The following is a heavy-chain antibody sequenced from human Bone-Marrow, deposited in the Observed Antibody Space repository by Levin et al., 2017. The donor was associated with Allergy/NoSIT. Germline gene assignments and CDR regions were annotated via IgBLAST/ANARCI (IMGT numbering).Heavy chain of an antibody. J-gene: IGHJ4*02. D-gene: IGHD3-10*01. Sequence: GGSLRLSCAASGFTFNTYAMSWVRQAPGKGLEWVSAISAPGGTTYYADPVKGRFTVSRDNYENTLSLQMNSPRAEDTGVYYCAKHLRFGSGSPIDSWGQGTLVTVSS. V-gene: IGHV3-23*01. CDR2: ISAPGGTT. CDR1: GFTFNTYA. CDR3: AKHLRFGSGSPIDS.